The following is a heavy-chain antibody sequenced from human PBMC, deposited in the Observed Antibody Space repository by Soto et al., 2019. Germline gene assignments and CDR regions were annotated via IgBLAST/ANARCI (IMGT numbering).Heavy chain of an antibody. CDR1: GYIFVNYG. V-gene: IGHV1-18*01. J-gene: IGHJ6*02. CDR3: AMVDNYVTPTPQDV. D-gene: IGHD3-16*01. Sequence: QVQLVQSGDEVKKPGASVKVSCKASGYIFVNYGIAWVRQAPGQGLEWMGWISPYNGNTHYATKVQGRLTMTTDTSTSTADMDLGSLTSDDTAVYYCAMVDNYVTPTPQDVWGQVTTVTVSS. CDR2: ISPYNGNT.